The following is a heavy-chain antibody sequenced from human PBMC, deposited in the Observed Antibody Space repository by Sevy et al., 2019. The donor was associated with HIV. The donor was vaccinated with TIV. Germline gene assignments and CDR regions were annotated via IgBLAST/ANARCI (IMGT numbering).Heavy chain of an antibody. D-gene: IGHD2-8*01. Sequence: ASVKVSCKASGYTFTSYGISWVRQAPGQGLEWMGWISAYNGNTNYAQTLQGRVTMTTDTSTSTAYMELRSLRSDDTAVYYCARAGARGYCTNGVCYWYDYWGQGTLVTVSS. V-gene: IGHV1-18*04. J-gene: IGHJ4*02. CDR3: ARAGARGYCTNGVCYWYDY. CDR1: GYTFTSYG. CDR2: ISAYNGNT.